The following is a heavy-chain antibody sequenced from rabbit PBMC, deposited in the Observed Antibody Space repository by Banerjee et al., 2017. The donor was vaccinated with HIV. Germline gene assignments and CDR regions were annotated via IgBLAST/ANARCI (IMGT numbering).Heavy chain of an antibody. CDR1: GFSFSSGYY. J-gene: IGHJ4*01. V-gene: IGHV1S40*01. CDR3: AREHSYADYGDFNL. D-gene: IGHD2-1*01. Sequence: QSLEESGGDLVKPGASLTLTCTASGFSFSSGYYMCWVRQAPGKGLEWIACIYAGSSVGTYYASWAKGRFTISKTSSTTVTLQMTSLTAADTATYFCAREHSYADYGDFNLWGQGTLVTVS. CDR2: IYAGSSVGT.